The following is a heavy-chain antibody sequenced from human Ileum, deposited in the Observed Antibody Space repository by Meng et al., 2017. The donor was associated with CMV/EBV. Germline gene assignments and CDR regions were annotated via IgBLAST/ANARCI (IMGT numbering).Heavy chain of an antibody. Sequence: QVQLPQSRPALLTPSQTLSLNCTVSGGSSTSCNYYWRWIRQPPGRGLEWIGYIYYSGSPYYKPSLKSRVTISLDTSKNQFSLNLRSVTATDSAVYYCVRQVVAASFDYWGQGALVTVSS. CDR1: GGSSTSCNYY. V-gene: IGHV4-30-4*01. CDR2: IYYSGSP. D-gene: IGHD2-15*01. CDR3: VRQVVAASFDY. J-gene: IGHJ4*02.